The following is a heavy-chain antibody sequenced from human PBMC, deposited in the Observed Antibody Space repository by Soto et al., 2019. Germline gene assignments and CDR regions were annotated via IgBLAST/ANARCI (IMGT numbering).Heavy chain of an antibody. J-gene: IGHJ6*02. D-gene: IGHD3-22*01. CDR1: GGTFSSYA. CDR2: IIPIFGTA. CDR3: ALEVYYYDSSGRRGGMDV. V-gene: IGHV1-69*13. Sequence: GASVKVSCKASGGTFSSYAISWVRQAPGQGLEWMGGIIPIFGTANYAQKFQGRVTITADESTSTAYMELSSLRSEDTAVYYCALEVYYYDSSGRRGGMDVWGQGTTVTVS.